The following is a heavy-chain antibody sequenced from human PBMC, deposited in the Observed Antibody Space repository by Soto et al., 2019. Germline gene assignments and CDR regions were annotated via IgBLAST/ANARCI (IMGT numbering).Heavy chain of an antibody. CDR2: INHSGST. CDR1: GGSFSGYY. J-gene: IGHJ4*02. Sequence: QVQLQQWGAGLLKPSETLSLTCAVYGGSFSGYYWSWIRQPPGKGLEWIGEINHSGSTNYNPSLKSRVTISVDTSKNPFSLKLSSVTAADTAVYYCARGKFYPSFSLGIAVAGRGYYFDYWGQGTLVTVSS. D-gene: IGHD6-19*01. CDR3: ARGKFYPSFSLGIAVAGRGYYFDY. V-gene: IGHV4-34*01.